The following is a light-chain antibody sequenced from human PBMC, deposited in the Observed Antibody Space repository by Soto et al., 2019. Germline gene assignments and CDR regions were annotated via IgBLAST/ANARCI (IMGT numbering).Light chain of an antibody. Sequence: AIQMTQSPASLSASVGDRVTIPCRASQDIRNDLAWYQQKPGKAPKLLIYAASTLQGGVPSRFSGSGSGTDFTLSISSLQPEDFATYYCLQDYNYLTFGPGTKVDFK. CDR2: AAS. CDR3: LQDYNYLT. CDR1: QDIRND. V-gene: IGKV1-6*01. J-gene: IGKJ3*01.